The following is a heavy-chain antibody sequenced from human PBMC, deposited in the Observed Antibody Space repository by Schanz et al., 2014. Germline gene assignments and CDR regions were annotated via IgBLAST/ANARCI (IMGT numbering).Heavy chain of an antibody. D-gene: IGHD6-13*01. CDR1: GFTFSSYS. CDR2: FNDGGVNK. Sequence: EVQLVESGGGLVQPGGSLRLSCTASGFTFSSYSMNWLRQAPGKGLEWVSSFNDGGVNKYYADSVKGRFTISSDNSKSTLYLQMSSLRAEDTAVYYCAKSQGSSFDSWGQGTLVTVSS. J-gene: IGHJ4*02. V-gene: IGHV3-23*04. CDR3: AKSQGSSFDS.